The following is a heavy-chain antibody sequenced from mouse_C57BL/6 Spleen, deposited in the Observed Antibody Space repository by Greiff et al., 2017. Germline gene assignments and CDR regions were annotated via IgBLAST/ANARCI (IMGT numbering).Heavy chain of an antibody. Sequence: VQLQQSGAELVMPGASVKLSCKASGYTFTSYWMHWVKQRPGQGLEWIGEIDPSDSYTNYNQKFKGKSTLTVDKSSSTAYMQLSSLTSEDAAVYYCARGREYFDYWGQGTTLTVSS. CDR3: ARGREYFDY. CDR2: IDPSDSYT. J-gene: IGHJ2*01. V-gene: IGHV1-69*01. CDR1: GYTFTSYW.